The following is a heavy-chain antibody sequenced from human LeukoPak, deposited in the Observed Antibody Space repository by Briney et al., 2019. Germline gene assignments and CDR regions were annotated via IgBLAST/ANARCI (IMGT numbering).Heavy chain of an antibody. CDR2: INPNSGGT. Sequence: ASVKVSCKASGYTFTGYYMHWVRQAPGQGLEWMGWINPNSGGTNYAQKFQGRVTMTRDTSISTAYMELSRLRSDATAVYYCARGTVGYCSGGSCYWFDPWGQGTLVTVSS. CDR3: ARGTVGYCSGGSCYWFDP. D-gene: IGHD2-15*01. J-gene: IGHJ5*02. V-gene: IGHV1-2*02. CDR1: GYTFTGYY.